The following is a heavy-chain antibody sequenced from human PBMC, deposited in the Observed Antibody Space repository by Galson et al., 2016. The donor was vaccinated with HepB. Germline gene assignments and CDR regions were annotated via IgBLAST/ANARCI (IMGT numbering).Heavy chain of an antibody. Sequence: SLRLSCAASGFTFSSYWMSWVRQAPGKGLEWVANIKQDGSEKYYVDSVKGRFTISRDNAKNSLYLQVNSLRAEDTAVYYSAVFNNIGYFNYWGQGTLVTVSS. D-gene: IGHD1/OR15-1a*01. V-gene: IGHV3-7*01. CDR3: AVFNNIGYFNY. CDR2: IKQDGSEK. J-gene: IGHJ4*02. CDR1: GFTFSSYW.